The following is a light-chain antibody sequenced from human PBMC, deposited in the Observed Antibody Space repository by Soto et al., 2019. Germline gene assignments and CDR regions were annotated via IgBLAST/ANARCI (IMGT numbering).Light chain of an antibody. J-gene: IGLJ1*01. V-gene: IGLV2-8*01. CDR2: EVT. CDR1: SSDVGAYNY. Sequence: QSVLTQPPSASGSPGQSVTISCTGASSDVGAYNYVSWYQQHPGKAPKLMIYEVTKRPSGVPDRFSGSKSGNTASLTVSGLQADDEADYYCSSYAGSNICVFGSGTKV. CDR3: SSYAGSNICV.